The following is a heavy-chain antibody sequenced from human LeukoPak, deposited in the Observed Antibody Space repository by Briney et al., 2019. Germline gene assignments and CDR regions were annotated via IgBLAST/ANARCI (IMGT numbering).Heavy chain of an antibody. D-gene: IGHD3-22*01. Sequence: ASVKVSCKASGYTFTAYYIHWMRQAPGQGLEWMGRINPNSGGTDYAQKFQGRVTMTRDTSVITAYMELTRLRSDDTAVYYCARGPYYYDSSNFDFWGQGTLVTVSS. V-gene: IGHV1-2*06. CDR3: ARGPYYYDSSNFDF. J-gene: IGHJ4*02. CDR2: INPNSGGT. CDR1: GYTFTAYY.